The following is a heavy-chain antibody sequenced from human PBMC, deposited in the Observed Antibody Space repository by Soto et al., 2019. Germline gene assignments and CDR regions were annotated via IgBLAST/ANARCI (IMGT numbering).Heavy chain of an antibody. V-gene: IGHV3-21*01. CDR2: ISRSSIYI. CDR1: GFTFSSFT. CDR3: AKDQYDSSGSIPGGI. J-gene: IGHJ3*02. Sequence: PGGSLRLSCAASGFTFSSFTMNWVRQAPGKGLEWVASISRSSIYIYYADSLKGRFTVSRDNAKKSLYLQMNSLRAEDTAVYYCAKDQYDSSGSIPGGIWGQGTMVTVSS. D-gene: IGHD3-22*01.